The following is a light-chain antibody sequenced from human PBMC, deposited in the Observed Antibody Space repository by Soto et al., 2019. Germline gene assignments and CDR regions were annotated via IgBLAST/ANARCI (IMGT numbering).Light chain of an antibody. CDR3: CSYAASRTYV. Sequence: QSALTQPASVSGSPGQSITISCTGTSSDVGRYNLVSWYQQHPGKAPKLMIYEGDKRPSGVSNRFSASKSGNTASLTISGLHTEDEADYYCCSYAASRTYVFGTGTKLTVL. CDR1: SSDVGRYNL. V-gene: IGLV2-23*01. CDR2: EGD. J-gene: IGLJ1*01.